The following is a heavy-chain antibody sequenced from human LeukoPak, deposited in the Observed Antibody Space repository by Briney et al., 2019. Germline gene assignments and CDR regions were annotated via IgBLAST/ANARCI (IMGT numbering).Heavy chain of an antibody. CDR1: GFTFSSYG. V-gene: IGHV3-30*18. D-gene: IGHD5-12*01. CDR3: AKDYSGYETMYYFDY. J-gene: IGHJ4*02. CDR2: ISYDGSNK. Sequence: GGSLRLSCAASGFTFSSYGMHWVRQDPGKGLEWVAVISYDGSNKYYADSVKGRFTISRDNSKNTLYLQMNSLRAEDTAVYYCAKDYSGYETMYYFDYWGQGTLVTVSS.